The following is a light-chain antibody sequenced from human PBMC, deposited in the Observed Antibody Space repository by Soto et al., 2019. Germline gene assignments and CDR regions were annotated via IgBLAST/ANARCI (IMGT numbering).Light chain of an antibody. CDR1: SGHSSYA. V-gene: IGLV4-69*01. J-gene: IGLJ2*01. Sequence: QSVLTQSPSASASLGASVKLTCTLSSGHSSYAIAWHQKQPGKGPRYLMDLNNEGSHTKGDGIPDRFSGSSSGADRFLIISSLQSEDEADYYCQTWGTGFQFFGGGTKLTVL. CDR2: LNNEGSH. CDR3: QTWGTGFQF.